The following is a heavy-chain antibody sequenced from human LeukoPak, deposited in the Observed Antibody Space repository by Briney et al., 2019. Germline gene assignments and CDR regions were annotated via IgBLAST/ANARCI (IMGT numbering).Heavy chain of an antibody. Sequence: GGSLRLSCAASGFTVSSNYMSWVRQAPGKGLEWVSVIYSGGSTYYADSVKGRFTISRDNSKNTLYLQMNSLRAEDTAVYYCARDLSRDGYNLGEYWGQGTLVTVSS. CDR3: ARDLSRDGYNLGEY. D-gene: IGHD5-24*01. CDR2: IYSGGST. J-gene: IGHJ4*02. V-gene: IGHV3-53*01. CDR1: GFTVSSNY.